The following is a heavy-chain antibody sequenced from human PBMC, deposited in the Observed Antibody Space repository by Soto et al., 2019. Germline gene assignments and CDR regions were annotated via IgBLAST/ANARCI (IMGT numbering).Heavy chain of an antibody. CDR1: GFTFSSYS. V-gene: IGHV3-48*02. Sequence: EVQLVESGGGLVQPGGSLRLSCAASGFTFSSYSMNWVRQAPGKGLEWVSYIMPESSHIFYADSVKGRFTISRDNARNSLYLQMSSLRHEDTAVYYCSIEKVGTSPMHAFDIRGQGAMVTVSS. D-gene: IGHD1-26*01. CDR2: IMPESSHI. CDR3: SIEKVGTSPMHAFDI. J-gene: IGHJ3*02.